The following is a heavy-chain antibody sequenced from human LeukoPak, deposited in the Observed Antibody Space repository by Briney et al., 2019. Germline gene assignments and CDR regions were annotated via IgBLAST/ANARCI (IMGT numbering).Heavy chain of an antibody. D-gene: IGHD3-10*01. CDR2: LTQFFRRT. J-gene: IGHJ5*02. CDR3: ATSESGRSWDWFAP. CDR1: GGSFRTYP. Sequence: ASVKVSCKASGGSFRTYPISWVRQAPGQGLEWMGGLTQFFRRTNYTQKFQGRLTITTDESSSTAYMELSDLRSDDTAIYYCATSESGRSWDWFAPWGQGTLVTVSS. V-gene: IGHV1-69*05.